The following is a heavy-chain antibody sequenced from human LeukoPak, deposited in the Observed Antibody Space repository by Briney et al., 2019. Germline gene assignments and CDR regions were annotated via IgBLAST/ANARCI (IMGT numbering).Heavy chain of an antibody. CDR2: INPSGGST. J-gene: IGHJ3*02. Sequence: ASVKVSCKASGGTFSSYAISWVRQAPGQGLEWMGIINPSGGSTSYAQKFQGRVTMTRDTSTSTVYMELSSLRSEDTAVYYCARDSLELRGKGENAFDIWGQGTMVTVSS. CDR3: ARDSLELRGKGENAFDI. V-gene: IGHV1-46*01. CDR1: GGTFSSYA. D-gene: IGHD1-7*01.